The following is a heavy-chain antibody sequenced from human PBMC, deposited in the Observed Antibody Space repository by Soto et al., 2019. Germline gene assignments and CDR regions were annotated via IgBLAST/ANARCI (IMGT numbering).Heavy chain of an antibody. D-gene: IGHD6-6*01. V-gene: IGHV3-48*02. CDR3: ARLYSTSSVNRWFDH. CDR2: ISASGDSI. Sequence: EVQLVESGGGLVQPGGSLRLSCAASGFTFSTYSMNWVRQAPGKGLEWISFISASGDSIYYADSVRGRFTISRDNAESSLYLQVNSLSDEDTAVYYCARLYSTSSVNRWFDHWRQGTLVTVSS. CDR1: GFTFSTYS. J-gene: IGHJ5*02.